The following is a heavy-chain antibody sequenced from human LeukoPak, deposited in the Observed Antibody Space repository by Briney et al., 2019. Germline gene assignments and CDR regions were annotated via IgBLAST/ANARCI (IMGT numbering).Heavy chain of an antibody. CDR1: GFTFSDYY. Sequence: GGSLRLSCAASGFTFSDYYMSWIRQAPGKGLEWVSYIISSGSTIYYADSVKGRFTISRDNDKNSLYLQMNSLRAEDTAVYYCARAHDYVWGSYRYLYYFDYWGQGTLVNVSS. V-gene: IGHV3-11*01. CDR2: IISSGSTI. D-gene: IGHD3-16*02. J-gene: IGHJ4*02. CDR3: ARAHDYVWGSYRYLYYFDY.